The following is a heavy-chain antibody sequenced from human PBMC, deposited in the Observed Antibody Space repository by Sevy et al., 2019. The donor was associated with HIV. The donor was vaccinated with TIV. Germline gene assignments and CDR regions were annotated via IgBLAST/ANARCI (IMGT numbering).Heavy chain of an antibody. CDR2: ISSSSSYI. V-gene: IGHV3-21*01. CDR3: ARDQEGYSSSWYGRSHLPYYYMDV. Sequence: GGSLRLSCAASGFTFSSYSMNWVRQAPGKGLEWVSSISSSSSYIYYADSVKGRFTISRDNAKNSLYLQMNSLRAEDTAVYYCARDQEGYSSSWYGRSHLPYYYMDVWGKGTTVTVSS. J-gene: IGHJ6*03. D-gene: IGHD6-13*01. CDR1: GFTFSSYS.